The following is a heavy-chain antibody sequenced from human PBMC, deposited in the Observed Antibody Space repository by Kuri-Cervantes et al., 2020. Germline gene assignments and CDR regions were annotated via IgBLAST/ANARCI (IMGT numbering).Heavy chain of an antibody. CDR3: ARELQDYYYYGMDV. V-gene: IGHV3-66*02. J-gene: IGHJ6*02. Sequence: LSLTCAASGFTVSSNYMSWVRQAPGKGLEWVSVIYSGGSTYYADFVKGRFTISRDNSKNTLYLQMNSLRAEDTAVYYCARELQDYYYYGMDVWGQGTTVTVSS. D-gene: IGHD5-24*01. CDR2: IYSGGST. CDR1: GFTVSSNY.